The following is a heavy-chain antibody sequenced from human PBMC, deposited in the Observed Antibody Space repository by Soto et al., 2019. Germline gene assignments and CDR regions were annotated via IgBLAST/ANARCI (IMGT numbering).Heavy chain of an antibody. Sequence: QVQLVESGGGVVQPGRSLRLSCAASGFTFSSYGMHWVRQAPGKGLEWVAVIWYDGSNKYYADSVKGRFTISRDNSKNTLYLQINSLRAEDTAVYYCARGGEESSIYGMDVWGQGTTVTVSS. CDR3: ARGGEESSIYGMDV. CDR2: IWYDGSNK. D-gene: IGHD3-10*01. J-gene: IGHJ6*02. CDR1: GFTFSSYG. V-gene: IGHV3-33*01.